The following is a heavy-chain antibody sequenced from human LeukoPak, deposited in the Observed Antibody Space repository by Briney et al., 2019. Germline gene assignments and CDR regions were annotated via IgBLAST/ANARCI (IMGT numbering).Heavy chain of an antibody. CDR2: IYTSGST. V-gene: IGHV4-61*02. Sequence: SETLSLTCTVSGGSVSRGNYYWSWIRQPAGKGLEWIGRIYTSGSTNYNPSLKSRVTISLDTSENQFSLRLTSVTAADTAVYYCARQTGSGLFILPGGQGTLVTVSS. J-gene: IGHJ4*02. CDR3: ARQTGSGLFILP. CDR1: GGSVSRGNYY. D-gene: IGHD3/OR15-3a*01.